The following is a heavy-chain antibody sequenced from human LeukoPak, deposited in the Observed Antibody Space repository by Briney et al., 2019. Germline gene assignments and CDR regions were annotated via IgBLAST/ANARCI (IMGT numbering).Heavy chain of an antibody. Sequence: PGGSLRLSCAASGFTFSSYAMSWVRQAPGKGLEWVSAISGSGGSTYYADSVKGRFTISRDNSKNTLYLQMNSLRAEDTAVYYCAKDLQPGPLTIFGVVIIIRAFDYWGQGTLVTVSS. CDR3: AKDLQPGPLTIFGVVIIIRAFDY. J-gene: IGHJ4*02. D-gene: IGHD3-3*01. CDR1: GFTFSSYA. V-gene: IGHV3-23*01. CDR2: ISGSGGST.